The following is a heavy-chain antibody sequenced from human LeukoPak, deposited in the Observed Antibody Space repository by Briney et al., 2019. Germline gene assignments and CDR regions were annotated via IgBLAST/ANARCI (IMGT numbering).Heavy chain of an antibody. V-gene: IGHV4-31*03. Sequence: SQTLSLTCTVSGGSISSGGYYWSWIRQHPGKGLEWIGYIYYSGSTYYNPSLKSRVTISVDTSKHQFSLKLRSVTAADTAVYYCARVPSGGNSGVIDYWGQGTLVTVSS. J-gene: IGHJ4*02. CDR1: GGSISSGGYY. CDR3: ARVPSGGNSGVIDY. CDR2: IYYSGST. D-gene: IGHD4-23*01.